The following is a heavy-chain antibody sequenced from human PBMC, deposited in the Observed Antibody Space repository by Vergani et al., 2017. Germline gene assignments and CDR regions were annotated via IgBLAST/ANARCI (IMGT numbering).Heavy chain of an antibody. D-gene: IGHD6-13*01. CDR1: GYTFTSYD. V-gene: IGHV7-4-1*02. J-gene: IGHJ5*02. Sequence: QVQLEQSGSELKKPGASVTVSCKSSGYTFTSYDMNWVRQAPGQGLEWMGWINTNTGNPTYAQGFTGRFVISLDTSVSTAYLQISSLKAEDTAVYYCARDAIAAAGPSPINWFDPWGQGTLVTVSS. CDR2: INTNTGNP. CDR3: ARDAIAAAGPSPINWFDP.